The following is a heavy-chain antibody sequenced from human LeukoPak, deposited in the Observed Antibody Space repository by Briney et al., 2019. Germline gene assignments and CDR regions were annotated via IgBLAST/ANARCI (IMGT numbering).Heavy chain of an antibody. V-gene: IGHV1-2*02. J-gene: IGHJ6*02. CDR3: ARVAEYYDILTGTYTGFYYGMDV. CDR1: GYTFTGYY. CDR2: INPNSGGP. Sequence: GASVKVSCKASGYTFTGYYMHWVRQAPGQGLEWMGWINPNSGGPNYAQKFQGRVTMTRDTSISTAYMELSRLRSDDTAVYYCARVAEYYDILTGTYTGFYYGMDVWGQGTTVTVSS. D-gene: IGHD3-9*01.